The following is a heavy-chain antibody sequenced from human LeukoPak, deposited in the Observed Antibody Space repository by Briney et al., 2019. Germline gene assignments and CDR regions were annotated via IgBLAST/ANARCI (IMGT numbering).Heavy chain of an antibody. Sequence: SETLSLTCTVSVGSISRYYWSWIRQPPGKGLEWIGYIYYSGSTNYNPSLKSRVTISVDTSKNQFSLKLSSVTAADTAVYYCASGIDSSGYYPGDYWGQGTLVTVSS. J-gene: IGHJ4*02. V-gene: IGHV4-59*01. CDR3: ASGIDSSGYYPGDY. CDR2: IYYSGST. CDR1: VGSISRYY. D-gene: IGHD3-22*01.